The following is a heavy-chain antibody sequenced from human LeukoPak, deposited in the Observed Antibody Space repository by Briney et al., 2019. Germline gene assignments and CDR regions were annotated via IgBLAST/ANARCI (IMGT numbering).Heavy chain of an antibody. J-gene: IGHJ4*02. CDR2: INPNNGAT. V-gene: IGHV1-2*02. Sequence: ASVKVSCKVSEYTFIDYYIHWVRQAPGQGLEWMGSINPNNGATTYAQQFQGRVTMTRDTSTSTGYMELCSLTSEDTAVYYCARAEPYSSSWDYWGQGTLVTVSS. D-gene: IGHD6-13*01. CDR1: EYTFIDYY. CDR3: ARAEPYSSSWDY.